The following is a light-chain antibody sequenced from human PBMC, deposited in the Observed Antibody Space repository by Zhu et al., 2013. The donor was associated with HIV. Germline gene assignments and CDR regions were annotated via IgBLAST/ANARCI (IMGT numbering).Light chain of an antibody. V-gene: IGKV3-20*01. CDR2: ATS. CDR1: QSVSSY. J-gene: IGKJ2*01. CDR3: QHYDDLPLYT. Sequence: EIVLTQSPATLSLSPGERATLSCRASQSVSSYLAWYQQKPGQAPRLLIYATSTRATGVPDRFTGSGSATEFTLTIARLEPEDFAVYYCQHYDDLPLYTFGPGTNLEIK.